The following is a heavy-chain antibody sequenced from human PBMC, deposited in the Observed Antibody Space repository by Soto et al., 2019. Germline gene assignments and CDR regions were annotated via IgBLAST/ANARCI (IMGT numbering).Heavy chain of an antibody. CDR2: ISSSSSYI. CDR3: ARVPTGYSSESFDY. V-gene: IGHV3-21*01. Sequence: EVQLVESGGGLVNHGGSLRLSCAASGVTFSSYSMNWVRQAPGKGLEWVSSISSSSSYIYYADSVKGRFTISRDNAKNSLYLQMNSLRAEDTAVYYCARVPTGYSSESFDYWGQGTLVTVSS. J-gene: IGHJ4*02. D-gene: IGHD6-25*01. CDR1: GVTFSSYS.